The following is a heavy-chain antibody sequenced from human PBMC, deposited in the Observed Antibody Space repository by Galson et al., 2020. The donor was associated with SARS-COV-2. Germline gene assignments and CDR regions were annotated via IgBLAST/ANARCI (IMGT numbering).Heavy chain of an antibody. CDR3: ARDNGDYARQSGMDV. D-gene: IGHD4-17*01. Sequence: SETLSLTCAVYGGSFSGYYWSWIRQPPGKGLEWIGEINHSGSTNYNPSLKSRVTISVDTSKNQFSLKVSSVTAADTAVYFCARDNGDYARQSGMDVWGQGTTVTVSS. V-gene: IGHV4-34*01. J-gene: IGHJ6*02. CDR1: GGSFSGYY. CDR2: INHSGST.